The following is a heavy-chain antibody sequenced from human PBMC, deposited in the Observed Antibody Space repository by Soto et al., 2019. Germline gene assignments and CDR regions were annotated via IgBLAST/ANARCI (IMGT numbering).Heavy chain of an antibody. Sequence: ASVKVSCKVSGYTLTELSMHWVRQAPGKGLEWVGGFDPEDGETIYAQKFQGRVTMTEDTSTDTAYMELSSLRSEDTAVYYCATGYCSGGSCYPYYYYGMDVWGQGTTVTVSS. CDR2: FDPEDGET. J-gene: IGHJ6*02. CDR3: ATGYCSGGSCYPYYYYGMDV. D-gene: IGHD2-15*01. CDR1: GYTLTELS. V-gene: IGHV1-24*01.